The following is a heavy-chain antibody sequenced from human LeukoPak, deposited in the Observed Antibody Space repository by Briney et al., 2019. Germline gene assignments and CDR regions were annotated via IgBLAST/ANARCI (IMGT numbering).Heavy chain of an antibody. Sequence: SETLSLTCTVSGGSISSSYWGWIRQPPGKELEWIGYIYDSGNTNYNPSLKSRVTISVDTSKNQFSLKLSSVPAADTAVYYCARGGLWWFDYWGQGTLVTVSS. V-gene: IGHV4-59*01. D-gene: IGHD2-21*01. CDR3: ARGGLWWFDY. CDR2: IYDSGNT. J-gene: IGHJ4*02. CDR1: GGSISSSY.